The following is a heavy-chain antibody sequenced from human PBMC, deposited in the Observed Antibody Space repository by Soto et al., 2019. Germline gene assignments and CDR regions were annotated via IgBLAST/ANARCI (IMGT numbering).Heavy chain of an antibody. Sequence: SVKVACKASGYTNTDRYLRWVRQATGQALEWMGWSTPFNGNTNYAQKFQDRVTITRDRSMSTAYMELSSLRSEDTAMYYCASTRGYSYGTPGDDAFDIWGQGTMVTVSS. D-gene: IGHD5-18*01. CDR1: GYTNTDRY. J-gene: IGHJ3*02. CDR3: ASTRGYSYGTPGDDAFDI. CDR2: STPFNGNT. V-gene: IGHV1-45*02.